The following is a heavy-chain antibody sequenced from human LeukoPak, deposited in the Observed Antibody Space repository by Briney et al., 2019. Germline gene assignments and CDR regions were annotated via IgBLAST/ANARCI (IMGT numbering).Heavy chain of an antibody. CDR3: APGYSYYYDSSTYY. CDR1: GFTFSSYS. J-gene: IGHJ4*02. Sequence: PGGSLRLSCAASGFTFSSYSMNWVRQAPGKGLEWVSYISSSSSTIYYADSVKGRFTISRDNAKNSLYLQMNILRAEDTAVYYCAPGYSYYYDSSTYYWGQGTLVTVSS. D-gene: IGHD3-22*01. V-gene: IGHV3-48*01. CDR2: ISSSSSTI.